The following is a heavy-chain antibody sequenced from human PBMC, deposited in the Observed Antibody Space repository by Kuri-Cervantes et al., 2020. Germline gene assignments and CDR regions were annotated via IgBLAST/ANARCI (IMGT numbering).Heavy chain of an antibody. CDR2: ISSSSYI. D-gene: IGHD5-24*01. CDR1: GFTFSSYS. J-gene: IGHJ4*02. V-gene: IGHV3-21*01. Sequence: GESLKISCAASGFTFSSYSMNWVRQAPGKGLEWVSSISSSSYIYYADSVKGRFTISRDNAKNSLYLQMNSLRAEDTAVYYCARVRDGYNPPVIDYWGQGTLVTVSS. CDR3: ARVRDGYNPPVIDY.